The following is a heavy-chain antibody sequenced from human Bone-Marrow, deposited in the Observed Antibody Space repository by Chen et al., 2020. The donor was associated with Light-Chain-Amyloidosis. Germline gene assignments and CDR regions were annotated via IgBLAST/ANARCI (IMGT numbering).Heavy chain of an antibody. CDR2: VYHTGDA. CDR1: GHLITDGYY. D-gene: IGHD3-10*01. J-gene: IGHJ4*02. Sequence: QLQLQESGPGLVQPSETLSLTCVVSGHLITDGYYWGWLRQPPGKGLEWLGNVYHTGDAHYNASRGSGVAIAVDTSKNEVSLKLTCVTAEDTAVYYGARAPPYDSGTSGLDYWGQGTLVIVSS. CDR3: ARAPPYDSGTSGLDY. V-gene: IGHV4-38-2*01.